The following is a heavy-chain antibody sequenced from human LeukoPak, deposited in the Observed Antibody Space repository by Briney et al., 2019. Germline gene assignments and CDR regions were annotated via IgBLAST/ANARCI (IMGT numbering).Heavy chain of an antibody. CDR1: GFTFSSYA. J-gene: IGHJ4*02. CDR3: AKSRLGMTTVMEIDY. D-gene: IGHD4-17*01. V-gene: IGHV3-23*01. Sequence: GGSLRLSCAASGFTFSSYAMSWVRQAPGKGPEWVSAISGRGGSTYYADSLKGRFTISRDNSKNTLYLQMNSLRAEDAAVYYCAKSRLGMTTVMEIDYRGQGTLVTVSS. CDR2: ISGRGGST.